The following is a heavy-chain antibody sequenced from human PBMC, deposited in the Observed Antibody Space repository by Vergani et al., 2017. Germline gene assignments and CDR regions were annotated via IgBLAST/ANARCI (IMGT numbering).Heavy chain of an antibody. Sequence: QVHLVESGGGVVQPGRSLRLSCVVSGFTSSYSGMHWVRQAPGKGLEWVAVISYDGTQKYYADSVKGRFTISRDNSKSTLYLQMNSLRTEDTAVYYCATESCCTPGCQIGYFREWGQGTLVTVSS. D-gene: IGHD6-13*01. CDR3: ATESCCTPGCQIGYFRE. J-gene: IGHJ1*01. CDR2: ISYDGTQK. CDR1: GFTSSYSG. V-gene: IGHV3-30*03.